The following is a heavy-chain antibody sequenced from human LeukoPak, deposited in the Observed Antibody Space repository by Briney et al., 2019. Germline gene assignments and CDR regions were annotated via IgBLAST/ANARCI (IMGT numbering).Heavy chain of an antibody. D-gene: IGHD3-16*02. V-gene: IGHV4-39*01. CDR1: GGSISSSSYY. CDR3: AGLSSDYVWGSYPGLDY. CDR2: IYYSGST. Sequence: SETLSLTCTVSGGSISSSSYYWGWIRQPPGKGLEWIGSIYYSGSTYYNPSLKSRVTISVDTSKNQFSLKLSSVTAADTAVYYCAGLSSDYVWGSYPGLDYWGQGTLVTVSS. J-gene: IGHJ4*02.